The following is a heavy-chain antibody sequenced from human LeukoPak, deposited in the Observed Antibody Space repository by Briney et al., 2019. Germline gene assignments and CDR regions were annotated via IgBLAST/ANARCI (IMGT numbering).Heavy chain of an antibody. Sequence: GRSLRLSCAASGFTFDDYAMHWVRQAPGKGLEWVSGISWNSGSIGYADSVKGRFTISRDNAKNSLYLQMNSLRAEDTAVYYCARDRAADDAFDIWGQGTMVTVSS. CDR3: ARDRAADDAFDI. CDR2: ISWNSGSI. V-gene: IGHV3-9*01. D-gene: IGHD6-25*01. J-gene: IGHJ3*02. CDR1: GFTFDDYA.